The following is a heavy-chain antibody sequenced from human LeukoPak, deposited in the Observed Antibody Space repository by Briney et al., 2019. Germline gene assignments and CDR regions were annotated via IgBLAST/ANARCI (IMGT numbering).Heavy chain of an antibody. Sequence: PSETLSLTCAVYGGSFSGYYWSWIRQPPGKGLEWIGEINHSGSTNYNPSLKSRVTISVDTSRNQFSLKVSSVTAADTAVYYCARHRANWFDPWGQGTLVIVSS. D-gene: IGHD3-10*01. V-gene: IGHV4-34*01. CDR2: INHSGST. CDR3: ARHRANWFDP. J-gene: IGHJ5*02. CDR1: GGSFSGYY.